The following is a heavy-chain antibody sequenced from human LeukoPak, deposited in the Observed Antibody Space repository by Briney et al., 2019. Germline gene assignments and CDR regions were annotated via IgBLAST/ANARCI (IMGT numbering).Heavy chain of an antibody. J-gene: IGHJ1*01. V-gene: IGHV4-4*02. CDR1: GGSISSSNW. CDR3: ARHAGAAAAHSVFQH. D-gene: IGHD6-13*01. CDR2: IYHSGST. Sequence: SETLSLTCAVSGGSISSSNWWSWIRQPPGKGLEWIGEIYHSGSTNYNPSLKSRVTISVDTSKNQFSLKLSSVTAADTAVYYCARHAGAAAAHSVFQHWGQGTLVTVSS.